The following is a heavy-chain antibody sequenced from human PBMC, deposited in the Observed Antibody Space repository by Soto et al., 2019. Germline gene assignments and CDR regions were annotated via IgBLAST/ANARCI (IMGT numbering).Heavy chain of an antibody. V-gene: IGHV1-8*01. J-gene: IGHJ6*02. Sequence: QVQLVQSGAEVKKPGASVKVSCKASGYTFTSYDINWVRQATGQGLEWMGWMNPNSGNTGYAQKFQVRVTMTRNNSISTAYMALSSLRSEDTAVYYCARWPDGYYYYGMDVWGQGTTVTVSS. CDR1: GYTFTSYD. CDR2: MNPNSGNT. CDR3: ARWPDGYYYYGMDV.